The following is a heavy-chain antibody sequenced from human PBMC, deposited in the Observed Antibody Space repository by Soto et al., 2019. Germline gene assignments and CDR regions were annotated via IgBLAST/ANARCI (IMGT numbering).Heavy chain of an antibody. CDR3: ARVVHNYSIEGGVYYYMDV. CDR1: GFTVSSNY. D-gene: IGHD4-4*01. J-gene: IGHJ6*03. CDR2: IYSGGST. V-gene: IGHV3-66*01. Sequence: PGGSLRLSCAASGFTVSSNYMSWVRQAPGKGLEWVSVIYSGGSTYYADSVKGRFTISRDNSKNTLYLQMNSLRAEDTAVYYCARVVHNYSIEGGVYYYMDVWGKGTTVTVSS.